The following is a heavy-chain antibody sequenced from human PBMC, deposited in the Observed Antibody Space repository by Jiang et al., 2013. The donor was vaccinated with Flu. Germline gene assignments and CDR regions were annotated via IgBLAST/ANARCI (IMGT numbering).Heavy chain of an antibody. CDR2: IYYSGST. CDR1: GGPISSYY. Sequence: CTVSGGPISSYYWSWIRQPPGKGLEWIGYIYYSGSTNXNPSLKSRVTISVDTSKNQFSLKLSSVTAADTAVYYCARVGCSGGSCYGTLSWFDPWGQGTLVTVSS. CDR3: ARVGCSGGSCYGTLSWFDP. V-gene: IGHV4-59*13. D-gene: IGHD2-15*01. J-gene: IGHJ5*02.